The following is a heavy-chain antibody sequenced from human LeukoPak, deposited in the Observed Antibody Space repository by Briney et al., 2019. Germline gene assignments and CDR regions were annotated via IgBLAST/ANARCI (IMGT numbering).Heavy chain of an antibody. V-gene: IGHV3-48*04. CDR2: INSRSSTI. D-gene: IGHD2-21*02. J-gene: IGHJ3*02. CDR3: TSHTGAGDAFRPFHI. CDR1: GFTFSTHD. Sequence: GGSLRLSCAASGFTFSTHDVNWVRQAPGKGLEWVSFINSRSSTIYYADSVKGRFTISRDNAKNSLYLQMNSLRAEDTAVYYCTSHTGAGDAFRPFHIWGQGTMVTVSS.